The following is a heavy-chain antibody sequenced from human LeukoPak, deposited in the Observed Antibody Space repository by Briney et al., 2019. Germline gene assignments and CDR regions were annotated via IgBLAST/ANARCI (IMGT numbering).Heavy chain of an antibody. CDR3: ARHLLRHDYGDY. CDR1: GGSISSSSYY. J-gene: IGHJ4*02. V-gene: IGHV4-39*01. Sequence: SETLSLTCTVSGGSISSSSYYWGWIRQPPGKGLEWIGSIYYSGSTYYNPSLKSRVTISVDTSKNQFSLKLSSVTAADTAVYYCARHLLRHDYGDYWGQGTLVTVSS. CDR2: IYYSGST. D-gene: IGHD4-17*01.